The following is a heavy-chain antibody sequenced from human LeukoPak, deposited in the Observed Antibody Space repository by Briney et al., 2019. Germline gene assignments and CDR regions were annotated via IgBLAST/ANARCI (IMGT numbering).Heavy chain of an antibody. CDR1: GYSFTSYW. CDR2: IYPGDSDT. V-gene: IGHV5-51*01. CDR3: ATAILRRCSSTSCYKRDDAFDI. J-gene: IGHJ3*02. Sequence: GESLKISCKGSGYSFTSYWIGWVRQMPGKGLEWMGIIYPGDSDTRYSPSFQGQVTISADKSISTAYLQWSSLKASDTAMCYCATAILRRCSSTSCYKRDDAFDIWGQGTMVTVSS. D-gene: IGHD2-2*02.